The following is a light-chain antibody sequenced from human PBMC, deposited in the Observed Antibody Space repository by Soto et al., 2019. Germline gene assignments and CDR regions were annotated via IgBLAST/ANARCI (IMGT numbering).Light chain of an antibody. CDR2: DAS. CDR3: QQRSNWPIT. V-gene: IGKV3-11*01. CDR1: QSVSSY. J-gene: IGKJ5*01. Sequence: MTQSPDSLTVSLGGRATINCRSSQSVSSYLAWYQQKPGQAPRLLIYDASNRATGIPARFSGSGSGTDFTLTISSLEPEDFAVYYCQQRSNWPITFGQGARLEI.